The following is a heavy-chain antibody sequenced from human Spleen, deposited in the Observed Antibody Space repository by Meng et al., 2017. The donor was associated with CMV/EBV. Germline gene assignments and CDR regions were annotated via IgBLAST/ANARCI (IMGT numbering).Heavy chain of an antibody. D-gene: IGHD2-21*02. CDR3: ARIERRRILKYCGSDCSTTDY. J-gene: IGHJ4*02. CDR1: GGSTSSSNL. V-gene: IGHV4-4*02. Sequence: QVQLQESGPGLVKPSGTLALTRAVSGGSTSSSNLWTWVRQVPGKGLEWIGEIYHSGSTNYNPSLKSRVTISVDKFKNQFSLKLGSVTAADTAVYYCARIERRRILKYCGSDCSTTDYWGQGTLVTVSS. CDR2: IYHSGST.